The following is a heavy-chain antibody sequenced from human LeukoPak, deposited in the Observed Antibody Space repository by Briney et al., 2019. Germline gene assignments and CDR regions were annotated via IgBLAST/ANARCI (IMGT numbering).Heavy chain of an antibody. Sequence: SVKVSCKASGVTFSSYAIIWVRQAPGQGLEWMGGIIPIFGTANYAQKFQGRVTITADESTSTAYMELSSLTSDDTAVYYCARMSGYCSGGSCYGNNWFDPWGQGTLVTVSS. CDR1: GVTFSSYA. J-gene: IGHJ5*02. CDR2: IIPIFGTA. V-gene: IGHV1-69*13. CDR3: ARMSGYCSGGSCYGNNWFDP. D-gene: IGHD2-15*01.